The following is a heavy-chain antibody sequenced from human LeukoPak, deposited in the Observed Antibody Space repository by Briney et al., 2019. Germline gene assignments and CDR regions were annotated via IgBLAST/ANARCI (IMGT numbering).Heavy chain of an antibody. CDR3: AKDDHSTGP. CDR2: ISGSAGRT. Sequence: PGGSLRLSCTTSGFTFSDYGMSWVRQAPGKGLEWVSGISGSAGRTYYADSVKGRITISRDKSKSTLFLQMNSLRAEDTAVYYCAKDDHSTGPWGQGTLVTVSS. CDR1: GFTFSDYG. V-gene: IGHV3-23*01. J-gene: IGHJ5*02. D-gene: IGHD1-14*01.